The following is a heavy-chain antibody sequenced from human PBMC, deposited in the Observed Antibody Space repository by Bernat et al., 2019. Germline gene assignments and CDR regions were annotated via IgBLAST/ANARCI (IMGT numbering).Heavy chain of an antibody. CDR1: GYTFTSYA. Sequence: QVQLVQSGSELKKPGASVKVSCKASGYTFTSYAMNWVRQAPGQGLEWMGWINTNTGNPTYAQGCTGRFVFSLDTSISTAYLQISSLKAEDTAVYYCASPLRFLEWLSPLDYYYYMDVWGKGTTVTVSS. CDR2: INTNTGNP. D-gene: IGHD3-3*01. J-gene: IGHJ6*03. CDR3: ASPLRFLEWLSPLDYYYYMDV. V-gene: IGHV7-4-1*02.